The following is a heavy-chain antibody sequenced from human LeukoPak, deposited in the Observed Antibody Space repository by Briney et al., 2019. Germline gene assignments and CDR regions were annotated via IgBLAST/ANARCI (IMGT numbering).Heavy chain of an antibody. D-gene: IGHD6-6*01. V-gene: IGHV1-18*01. J-gene: IGHJ4*02. Sequence: ASVKVSCKTSGYIFTNNRISWVRQAPGQGLEWMGWISIYNSNTNYAQKLQGRVTMTTDTSTSTAYMELRSLRSDDTAVYYCAREVAARLFDCWGQGTLVTVSS. CDR3: AREVAARLFDC. CDR1: GYIFTNNR. CDR2: ISIYNSNT.